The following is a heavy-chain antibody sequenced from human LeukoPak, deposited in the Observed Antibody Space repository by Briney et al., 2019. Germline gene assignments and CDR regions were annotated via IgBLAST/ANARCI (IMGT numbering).Heavy chain of an antibody. CDR3: ARVAIHYDILTGYAVGYFDY. CDR2: ISAYNGNT. Sequence: ASVKVSCKASGYTFTSYGISWVRQAPGQGLEWMGWISAYNGNTNYAQKLQGRVTMTTDTSTSTAYMELRSLRSDDTAAYYCARVAIHYDILTGYAVGYFDYWGQGTLVTVSS. CDR1: GYTFTSYG. D-gene: IGHD3-9*01. V-gene: IGHV1-18*01. J-gene: IGHJ4*02.